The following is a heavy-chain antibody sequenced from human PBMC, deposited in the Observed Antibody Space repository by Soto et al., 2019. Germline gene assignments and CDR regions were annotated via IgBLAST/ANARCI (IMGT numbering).Heavy chain of an antibody. CDR2: IRSKTDGGTN. D-gene: IGHD6-13*01. Sequence: EVQLVESGGGLVEPGGSLRLSCAASGITFSNAWMNWFRKAPGKGLEYIGRIRSKTDGGTNEYAEPVEGRFTVSRDDSKNTLYLEMSGLKHGDTGVYYCTTTRPGTNFFDKWGQGTLVTVSS. CDR3: TTTRPGTNFFDK. CDR1: GITFSNAW. V-gene: IGHV3-15*01. J-gene: IGHJ3*02.